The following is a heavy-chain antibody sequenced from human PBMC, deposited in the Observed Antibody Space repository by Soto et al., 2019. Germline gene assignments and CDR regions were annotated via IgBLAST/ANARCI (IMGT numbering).Heavy chain of an antibody. D-gene: IGHD2-21*02. CDR2: IYYSGGT. CDR1: GGSIGSGGYY. V-gene: IGHV4-31*09. Sequence: TLSLTCNVSGGSIGSGGYYWSWIRQHPGKGLEWIGYIYYSGGTFYNPSLESRLAMSVDNAKNTVYLQMNGLRSDDTALYYCALPYAGDPAGFDYWGQGTLVTVSS. J-gene: IGHJ4*02. CDR3: ALPYAGDPAGFDY.